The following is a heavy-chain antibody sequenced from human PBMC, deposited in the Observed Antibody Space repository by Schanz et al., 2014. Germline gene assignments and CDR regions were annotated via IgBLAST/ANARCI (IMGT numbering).Heavy chain of an antibody. CDR1: GYTLSAYS. Sequence: QVQLVQSGAEVKKPGASVKVSCKASGYTLSAYSLHWVRQAPGQGPEWIGWISGYTGDTNYAQKLQGRVTMTTDTSTSTAYMELRSLRSDDTAVYYCARDRDQWDGNYLDYWGQGTLVTVSS. V-gene: IGHV1-18*01. CDR3: ARDRDQWDGNYLDY. D-gene: IGHD1-26*01. J-gene: IGHJ4*02. CDR2: ISGYTGDT.